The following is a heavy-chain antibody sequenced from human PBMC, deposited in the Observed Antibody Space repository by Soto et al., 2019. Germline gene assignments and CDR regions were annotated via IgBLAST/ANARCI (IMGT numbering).Heavy chain of an antibody. J-gene: IGHJ4*02. D-gene: IGHD3-22*01. CDR1: GFTFTSSA. V-gene: IGHV1-58*01. CDR3: AGTHNYYDSSGFDY. CDR2: IVVGSGNT. Sequence: QMQLVQSGPEVKKPGTSVKVSCKASGFTFTSSAVQWVRQARGQRLEGIGWIVVGSGNTNYAQKFQERVTITRDMSTSTAYMELSSLRSEDTAVYYCAGTHNYYDSSGFDYWGQGTLVTVSS.